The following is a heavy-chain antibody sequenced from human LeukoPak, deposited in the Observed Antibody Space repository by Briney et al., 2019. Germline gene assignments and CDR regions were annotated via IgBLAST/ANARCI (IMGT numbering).Heavy chain of an antibody. CDR1: GFTFSDYY. CDR3: ARDWTTLGY. V-gene: IGHV3-11*06. Sequence: GGSLRLSCAASGFTFSDYYMSWIRQAPGKGLEWVSYISSSSGYTNYADSVKGRFTISRDNAKNSLYLQMNSLRAEDTAVYYCARDWTTLGYWGQGTLVTVSS. J-gene: IGHJ4*02. CDR2: ISSSSGYT. D-gene: IGHD4-23*01.